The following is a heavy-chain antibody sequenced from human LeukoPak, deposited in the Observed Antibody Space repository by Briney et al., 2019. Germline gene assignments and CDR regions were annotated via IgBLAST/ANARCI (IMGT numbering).Heavy chain of an antibody. Sequence: GGSLRLSCAASGFTFSSSWMTWVRQAPGKGLEWVASIREDGSEKTSVDSVKGRFTISRDNAKNSLYLQMDSLRAEDTAVYYCVREAAATLFDYWGQGTLVTVSS. CDR2: IREDGSEK. V-gene: IGHV3-7*01. D-gene: IGHD1-26*01. CDR3: VREAAATLFDY. J-gene: IGHJ4*02. CDR1: GFTFSSSW.